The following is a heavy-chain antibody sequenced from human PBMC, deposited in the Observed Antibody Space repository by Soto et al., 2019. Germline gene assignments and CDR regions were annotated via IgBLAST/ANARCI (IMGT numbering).Heavy chain of an antibody. D-gene: IGHD1-1*01. CDR3: AKGKTTHFYYYMDV. CDR2: ISGSGGTI. J-gene: IGHJ6*03. Sequence: GGSLRLSCAASGFTSNNYAMSWVRQAPGKGLEWVSSISGSGGTIAYADSVKGRFTISRDNSKNTLYLQVSSLGAEDTAVYHCAKGKTTHFYYYMDVWGEGTTVTVSS. CDR1: GFTSNNYA. V-gene: IGHV3-23*01.